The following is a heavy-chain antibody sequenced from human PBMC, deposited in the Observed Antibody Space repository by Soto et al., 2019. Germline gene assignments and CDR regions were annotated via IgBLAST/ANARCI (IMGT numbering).Heavy chain of an antibody. J-gene: IGHJ5*02. D-gene: IGHD2-2*01. CDR3: ARGGGRPVVVPAANWFDP. V-gene: IGHV4-4*02. Sequence: QVQLQESGPGLVKPSGTLSLTCAVSGGSISSSNWWSWVRQPPGKGLEWIGEIYHSGSTNYNPSLKSRVTLSVDKSKNQFSLKLSSVTAADTAVYYCARGGGRPVVVPAANWFDPWGQGTLVTVSS. CDR1: GGSISSSNW. CDR2: IYHSGST.